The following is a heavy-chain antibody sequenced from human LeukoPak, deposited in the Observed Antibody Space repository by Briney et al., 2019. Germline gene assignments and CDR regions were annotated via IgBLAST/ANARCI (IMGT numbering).Heavy chain of an antibody. J-gene: IGHJ2*01. CDR1: GGSSNGGSYY. CDR2: IFTTGST. CDR3: ARDWNWGRGYFDL. V-gene: IGHV4-61*09. D-gene: IGHD3-16*01. Sequence: SQTLSLTCSVSGGSSNGGSYYWSWIRQPAGKPLEWIGHIFTTGSTSYNPSLRTRVTISEDSSKDQFSLNLKSVTAADTAVYYCARDWNWGRGYFDLWGRGTLVIVSS.